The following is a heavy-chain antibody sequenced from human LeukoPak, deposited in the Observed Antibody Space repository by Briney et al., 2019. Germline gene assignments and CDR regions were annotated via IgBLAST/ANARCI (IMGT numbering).Heavy chain of an antibody. D-gene: IGHD6-6*01. J-gene: IGHJ4*02. CDR2: IIPIFGTA. CDR3: ARAMSIAARLQTIFDY. Sequence: SVKVSCKASGGTFSSYAISWVRQAPGQGLEWMGGIIPIFGTANYAQKFQGRVTITADKSTSTAYMELSSLRSEDTAVYYCARAMSIAARLQTIFDYWGQGTLVTVSS. V-gene: IGHV1-69*06. CDR1: GGTFSSYA.